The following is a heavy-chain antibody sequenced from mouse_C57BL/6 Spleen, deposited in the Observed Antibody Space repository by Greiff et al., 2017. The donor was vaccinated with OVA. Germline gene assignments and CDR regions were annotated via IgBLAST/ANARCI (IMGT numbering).Heavy chain of an antibody. Sequence: VQLQQSGPGLAKPSQTLSLTCSVTGYSITSDYWNWIRKFPGNKLEYMGYISYSGSTYYNPSLISRISITRDTSKNQYYLQLNTVTTEDTATYCCARAASYYYGSRGWYFEGWGTGTTVTVSS. J-gene: IGHJ1*03. CDR1: GYSITSDY. CDR2: ISYSGST. V-gene: IGHV3-8*01. D-gene: IGHD1-1*01. CDR3: ARAASYYYGSRGWYFEG.